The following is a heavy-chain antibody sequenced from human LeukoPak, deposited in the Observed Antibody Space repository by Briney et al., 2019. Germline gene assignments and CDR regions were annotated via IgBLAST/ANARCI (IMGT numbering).Heavy chain of an antibody. CDR1: GYTFTSYG. Sequence: ASVKVSCKASGYTFTSYGISWVRQAPGQVLAWMGWISAYNGNTNYAQKLQGRVTMTTDTSTSTAYMELRSLGSDDTAVYYCARERLRARHPGGDYWGQGTLVTVSS. V-gene: IGHV1-18*01. J-gene: IGHJ4*02. CDR2: ISAYNGNT. CDR3: ARERLRARHPGGDY. D-gene: IGHD6-6*01.